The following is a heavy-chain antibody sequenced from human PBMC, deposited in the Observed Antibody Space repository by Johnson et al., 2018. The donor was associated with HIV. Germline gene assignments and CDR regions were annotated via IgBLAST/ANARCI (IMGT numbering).Heavy chain of an antibody. CDR2: ISYDGRNK. V-gene: IGHV3-30*04. CDR3: ARGRPGRENACDI. D-gene: IGHD1-26*01. J-gene: IGHJ3*02. Sequence: QVQLVESGGGVVQPGRPLTLSCTASGFTFGSYAMHWVRQAPGKGLERVADISYDGRNKNYADSIKGRFTLSRDTSKNTLYLQMNSPRAEDTSLYHCARGRPGRENACDIWRQGTMVIVSS. CDR1: GFTFGSYA.